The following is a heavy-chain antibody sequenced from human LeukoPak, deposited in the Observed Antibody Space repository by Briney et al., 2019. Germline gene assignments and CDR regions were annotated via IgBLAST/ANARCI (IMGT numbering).Heavy chain of an antibody. D-gene: IGHD3-10*01. V-gene: IGHV1-69*13. Sequence: VASVKVSCKASGGTFSSYAISWVRQAPGQGLEWMGGIIPIFGTANYAQKFQGRVTITADESTSTAYMELRSLRSEDTAVYYCARGRGGLLWSGGQGTLVTVSS. J-gene: IGHJ4*02. CDR3: ARGRGGLLWS. CDR1: GGTFSSYA. CDR2: IIPIFGTA.